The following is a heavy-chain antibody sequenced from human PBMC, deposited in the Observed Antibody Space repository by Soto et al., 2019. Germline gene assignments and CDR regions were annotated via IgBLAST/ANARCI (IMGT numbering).Heavy chain of an antibody. J-gene: IGHJ4*02. CDR3: ARVIPYYFDY. CDR1: GASIFSNH. V-gene: IGHV4-59*01. Sequence: SETLSLTCTVSGASIFSNHWSWIRQPPGKGLEWIGYIYDVGTTNYNPSLKSRVTISVDTSKNRFSLKLSSVTAADTAVYYCARVIPYYFDYWGPGTPVTVSS. CDR2: IYDVGTT.